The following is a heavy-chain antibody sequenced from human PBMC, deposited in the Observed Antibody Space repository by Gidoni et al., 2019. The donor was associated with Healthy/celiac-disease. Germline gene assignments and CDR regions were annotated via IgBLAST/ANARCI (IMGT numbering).Heavy chain of an antibody. D-gene: IGHD6-6*01. V-gene: IGHV1-69*01. J-gene: IGHJ4*02. CDR2: VIPIFGTA. CDR1: GGTFSSYA. CDR3: ACSIAALYYFDY. Sequence: QVQLVQSGAEVKKPGSSVKVSCKASGGTFSSYAISWVRQAPGQGLGWMGGVIPIFGTANYAQKFQGRVTITADESTSTAYMELSSLRSEDTAVYYCACSIAALYYFDYWGQGTLVTVSS.